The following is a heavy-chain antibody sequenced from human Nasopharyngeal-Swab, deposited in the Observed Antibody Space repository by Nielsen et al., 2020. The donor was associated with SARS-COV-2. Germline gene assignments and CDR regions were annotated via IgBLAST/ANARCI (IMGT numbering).Heavy chain of an antibody. J-gene: IGHJ4*02. CDR2: IYPPDSDT. V-gene: IGHV5-51*01. Sequence: GESLKISCKSSGYKFTSYWIGWVRQMPGKGLEWMGIIYPPDSDTRYSPSFQGQVTISADKSISTAYLQWSSLKASDTAMYYCARQEAVAGRSDYWGQGTLVTVSS. CDR1: GYKFTSYW. D-gene: IGHD6-19*01. CDR3: ARQEAVAGRSDY.